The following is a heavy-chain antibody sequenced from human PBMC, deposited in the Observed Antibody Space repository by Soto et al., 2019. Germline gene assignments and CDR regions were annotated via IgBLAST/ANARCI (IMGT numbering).Heavy chain of an antibody. J-gene: IGHJ4*02. V-gene: IGHV4-39*01. CDR2: IYYRGNT. CDR3: ARLEGLATISYYFDF. CDR1: DDXINSDKYY. D-gene: IGHD3-9*01. Sequence: SETLSLTCSVSDDXINSDKYYWGWIRQPPGKGLEWIGSIYYRGNTYYNPSLQTRVTISLDKSKSQFSPKLNSVTAADSAVYFCARLEGLATISYYFDFWGQGALVTVSS.